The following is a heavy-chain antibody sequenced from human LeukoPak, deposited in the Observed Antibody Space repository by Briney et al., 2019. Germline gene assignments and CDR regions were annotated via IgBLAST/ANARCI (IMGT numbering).Heavy chain of an antibody. CDR2: NIPIFGTA. Sequence: SVKVSCKASGGTFSSYAISWVRQAPGQGLEWMGGNIPIFGTANYAQKFQGRVTITADESTSTAYMELSSLRSEDTAVYYCAREVGGTGTTPEDPDYYYYMDVWGKGTTVTVSS. CDR1: GGTFSSYA. V-gene: IGHV1-69*13. CDR3: AREVGGTGTTPEDPDYYYYMDV. J-gene: IGHJ6*03. D-gene: IGHD1-7*01.